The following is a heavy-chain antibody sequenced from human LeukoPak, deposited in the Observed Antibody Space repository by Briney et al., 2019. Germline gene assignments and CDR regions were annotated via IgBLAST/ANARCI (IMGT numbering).Heavy chain of an antibody. CDR3: ARHSSSRGSIDY. CDR2: IYHSGST. V-gene: IGHV4-38-2*01. D-gene: IGHD6-13*01. J-gene: IGHJ4*02. CDR1: GYSISSGYY. Sequence: SETLSLTCAVSGYSISSGYYWGWIRQPPGKGLEWIGSIYHSGSTYYNPSLKSRVTILVDTSKNQFSLKLSSVTAADTAVYYCARHSSSRGSIDYWGQGTLVTVSS.